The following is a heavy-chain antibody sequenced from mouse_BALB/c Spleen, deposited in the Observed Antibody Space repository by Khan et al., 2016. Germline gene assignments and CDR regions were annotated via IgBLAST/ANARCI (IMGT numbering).Heavy chain of an antibody. J-gene: IGHJ2*01. Sequence: VQLKESGAELVKPGASVKLSCTASGFNIKDTYMHWVKQRPEQGLEWIGRIDPANGNTKYDPKFQGKATITADTSSNTAYLQLSSLTSEDTAVYYCASSTDYWGQGTTLTVSS. V-gene: IGHV14-3*02. CDR3: ASSTDY. CDR1: GFNIKDTY. CDR2: IDPANGNT.